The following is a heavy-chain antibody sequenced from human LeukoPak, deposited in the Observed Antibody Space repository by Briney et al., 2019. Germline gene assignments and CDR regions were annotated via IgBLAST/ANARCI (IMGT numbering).Heavy chain of an antibody. CDR2: ITGYGAT. Sequence: GGSLTLPCAASGFTLSDHYMDGVRQAPGAGRQGVSTITGYGATFYADSGRGLFTIFRDTAINTLLLQMNSLGAEDTAVYYCAKGAGAGKVHWFEPWGQGTLVTVSS. CDR1: GFTLSDHY. V-gene: IGHV3-69-1*01. CDR3: AKGAGAGKVHWFEP. D-gene: IGHD6-13*01. J-gene: IGHJ5*02.